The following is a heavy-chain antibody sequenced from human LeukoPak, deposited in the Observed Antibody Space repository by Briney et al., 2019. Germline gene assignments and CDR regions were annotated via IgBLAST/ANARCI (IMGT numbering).Heavy chain of an antibody. Sequence: GGSLRLSCSASGFTFSSYAMHWVRQAPGKGLEYVSAISSNGGSTYYADSVKGRFTISRDNPKNTLYLQMSSLRAEDTAVYYCVKARPWFGELQFFDYWGQGTLVTVSS. J-gene: IGHJ4*02. CDR2: ISSNGGST. CDR3: VKARPWFGELQFFDY. D-gene: IGHD3-10*01. CDR1: GFTFSSYA. V-gene: IGHV3-64D*06.